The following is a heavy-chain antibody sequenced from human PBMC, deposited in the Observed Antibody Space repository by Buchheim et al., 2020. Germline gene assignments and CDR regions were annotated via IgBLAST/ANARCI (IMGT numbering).Heavy chain of an antibody. J-gene: IGHJ4*02. V-gene: IGHV3-74*01. CDR2: INSDGSST. D-gene: IGHD3-9*01. CDR1: GFTLSSYW. Sequence: EVQLVESGGGLVQPGGSLRLSCAASGFTLSSYWMHWVRQAPGKGLVWVSRINSDGSSTTYADSVKGRFTISRDNAKNKVFLQMNSLGAEDTAVYYCARAIDYTSYSNWYDIWGQGTL. CDR3: ARAIDYTSYSNWYDI.